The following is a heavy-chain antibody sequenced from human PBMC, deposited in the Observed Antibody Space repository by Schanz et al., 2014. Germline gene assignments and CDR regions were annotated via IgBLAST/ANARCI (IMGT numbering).Heavy chain of an antibody. V-gene: IGHV1-18*01. Sequence: QIQLVQSGPEVKKPGATVKVSCKASGYIFINSGISWVRQAPGQGLEWMGWISVYNHNKEYDQKFQGRVTMTTDTTTSTAYMALTDLRSDDAAVYYCAGDRGHGDLPGDIWGQGTMVTVSS. D-gene: IGHD4-17*01. CDR2: ISVYNHNK. CDR1: GYIFINSG. J-gene: IGHJ3*02. CDR3: AGDRGHGDLPGDI.